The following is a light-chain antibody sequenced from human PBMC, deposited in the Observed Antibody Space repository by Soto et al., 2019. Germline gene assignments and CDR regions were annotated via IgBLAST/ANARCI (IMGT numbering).Light chain of an antibody. CDR1: QTISSW. Sequence: DLQMTQSPSTLSGSVGARVTITCRASQTISSWLAWYQQKPGKAPKLLIYKASTLKSGVPSRFSGSGSGTEFTITISSLQPDDCETYDGQHYNSYSEAFGQGTKVDIK. J-gene: IGKJ1*01. V-gene: IGKV1-5*03. CDR3: QHYNSYSEA. CDR2: KAS.